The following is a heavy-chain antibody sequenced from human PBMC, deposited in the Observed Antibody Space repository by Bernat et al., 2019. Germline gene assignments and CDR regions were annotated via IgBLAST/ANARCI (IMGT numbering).Heavy chain of an antibody. CDR1: GVTFSSYG. D-gene: IGHD2-21*02. J-gene: IGHJ6*02. Sequence: QVQLVESGGGVVQPGRSLRLSCAASGVTFSSYGMHWVRQAPGKGLEWVAVIWYDGSNKYYADSVKGRFTISRDNSKNTLYLQMNSLRAEDTAVYYCARGPCGGDCYSEYYYYGMDVWGQGTTVTVSS. CDR3: ARGPCGGDCYSEYYYYGMDV. V-gene: IGHV3-33*01. CDR2: IWYDGSNK.